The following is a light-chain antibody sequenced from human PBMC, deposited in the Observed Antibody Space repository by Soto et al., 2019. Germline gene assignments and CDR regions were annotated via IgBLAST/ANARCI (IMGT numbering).Light chain of an antibody. CDR1: QGISNY. Sequence: DIQMTQSPSSLSASVGDRVTSTCRATQGISNYLAWYQQKPGKVPKLLIYAASTLQSGVRSRFSGSGSGTDFTLTISSLQPEDVATYYCQRYISAPFTFGPGTNVDIK. CDR3: QRYISAPFT. CDR2: AAS. V-gene: IGKV1-27*01. J-gene: IGKJ3*01.